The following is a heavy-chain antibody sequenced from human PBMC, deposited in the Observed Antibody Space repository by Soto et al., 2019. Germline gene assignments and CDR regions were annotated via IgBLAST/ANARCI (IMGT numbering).Heavy chain of an antibody. CDR2: IYQSGST. CDR1: GGSISSGGYS. J-gene: IGHJ2*01. D-gene: IGHD3-22*01. CDR3: ARESRSSRYDTSGYSQYWYFDL. Sequence: QLQLQESGSGLVKPSQTLSLTCGVSGGSISSGGYSWSWIRQPPGKDLEWIGYIYQSGSTFYNPSLKRRVSISVDRSKNQFFLNLTSVTAADTAIYFCARESRSSRYDTSGYSQYWYFDLWGRGTLVVVSS. V-gene: IGHV4-30-2*01.